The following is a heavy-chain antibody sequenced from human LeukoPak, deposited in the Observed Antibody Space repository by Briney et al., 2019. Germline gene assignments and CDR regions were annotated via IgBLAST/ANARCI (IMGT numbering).Heavy chain of an antibody. Sequence: GGSLRLSCAASGFPVNKYEMHWVRQAPGKGLEWVSYIDAGATSTNYADSVWGRFTLSRDDAQNSVHLQMNSLRDEDTAVYYCVRGRLLRTTKYFDYWGQGALVTVSS. CDR3: VRGRLLRTTKYFDY. CDR1: GFPVNKYE. V-gene: IGHV3-48*03. CDR2: IDAGATST. D-gene: IGHD2-21*02. J-gene: IGHJ4*02.